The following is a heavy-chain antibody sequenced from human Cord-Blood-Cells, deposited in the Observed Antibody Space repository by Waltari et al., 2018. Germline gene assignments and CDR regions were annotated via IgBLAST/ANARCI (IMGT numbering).Heavy chain of an antibody. CDR3: ARAAVTMVQGVIIFDAFDI. Sequence: QLQLQESGSGLVKPSQTLSLTCAVPGGSISSGGYPWIWIRQPPGRGLEWIGYIYHSGSTYYNPSLKSRVTISVDRYKNQFSLKLSSVTAADTAVYYCARAAVTMVQGVIIFDAFDIWGQGTMVTVSS. D-gene: IGHD3-10*01. CDR2: IYHSGST. J-gene: IGHJ3*02. CDR1: GGSISSGGYP. V-gene: IGHV4-30-2*01.